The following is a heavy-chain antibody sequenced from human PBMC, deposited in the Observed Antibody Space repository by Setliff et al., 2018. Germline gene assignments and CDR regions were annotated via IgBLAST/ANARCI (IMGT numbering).Heavy chain of an antibody. CDR2: IYAADSET. J-gene: IGHJ4*02. Sequence: PGESLKISCKDSGYTFSLSWIGWVRQMPGKGLDWMGIIYAADSETVYRPSFEGHVTISVDRSTTTLYLQWSRLEASDSAVYYCTRRYGSGSFQDYWGQGTPVTISS. V-gene: IGHV5-51*01. CDR3: TRRYGSGSFQDY. D-gene: IGHD3-10*01. CDR1: GYTFSLSW.